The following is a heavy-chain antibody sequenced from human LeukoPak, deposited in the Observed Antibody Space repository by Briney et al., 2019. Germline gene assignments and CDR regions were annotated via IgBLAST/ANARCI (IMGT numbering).Heavy chain of an antibody. D-gene: IGHD6-19*01. V-gene: IGHV3-23*01. J-gene: IGHJ4*01. Sequence: GGSLRLYCAASGFTFSNSALSWVRQAPGKGLEWVSTLSGSGITTYYADSVKGRFTISRDNSKNTLYLQMNSLRAEDTAVYYCAKGIYSSGWSYFDYWGHGTLVSVSS. CDR1: GFTFSNSA. CDR3: AKGIYSSGWSYFDY. CDR2: LSGSGITT.